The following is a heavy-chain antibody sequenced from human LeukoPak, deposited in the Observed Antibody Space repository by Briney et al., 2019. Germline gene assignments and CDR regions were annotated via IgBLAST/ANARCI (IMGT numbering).Heavy chain of an antibody. D-gene: IGHD5-24*01. J-gene: IGHJ4*02. V-gene: IGHV3-74*01. CDR3: ARGDGYYRY. CDR1: GFTFSSYW. CDR2: VNRDGSSI. Sequence: GGSLTLSCAASGFTFSSYWMHWVRQAPGKGLVWVSRVNRDGSSITYADSVKSRFTISRDNSKSTLYLQRNSLRAEDTAVYYCARGDGYYRYWGQGTLVTVSS.